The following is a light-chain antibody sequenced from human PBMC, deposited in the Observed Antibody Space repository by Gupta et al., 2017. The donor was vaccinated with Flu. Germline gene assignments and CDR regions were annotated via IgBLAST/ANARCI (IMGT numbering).Light chain of an antibody. V-gene: IGKV1-39*01. CDR1: QSISSY. J-gene: IGKJ2*01. CDR3: QQSYSTPHT. Sequence: DIHMSPSPSSLSASVGDRVTITCRASQSISSYVKWYQQKPGKAPKLLIYSASSVQSGVPSRFSGSGSGTDFTLTTSRVQPEDVATYYCQQSYSTPHTFGQGTKLEIK. CDR2: SAS.